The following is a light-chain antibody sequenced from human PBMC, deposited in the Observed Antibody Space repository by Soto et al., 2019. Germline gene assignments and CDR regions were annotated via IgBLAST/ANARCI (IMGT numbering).Light chain of an antibody. Sequence: EIVMTQSPATLSLSPGERATLSCRASQSVSSNLAWYQQKPGQAPRLLIYGATTRATGIPAMFSGSGAGTESTLTITSLQAEDVVVYYCQQYNTFGPGTKVDIK. CDR3: QQYNT. CDR2: GAT. V-gene: IGKV3-15*01. J-gene: IGKJ3*01. CDR1: QSVSSN.